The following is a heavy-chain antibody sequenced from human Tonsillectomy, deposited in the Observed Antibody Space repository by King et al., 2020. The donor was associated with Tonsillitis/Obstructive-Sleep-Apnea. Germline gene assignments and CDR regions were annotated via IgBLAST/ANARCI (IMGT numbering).Heavy chain of an antibody. CDR2: IIPIFGTA. D-gene: IGHD1-7*01. CDR1: GGTLSSYA. Sequence: QLVQSGAEVKKPGSSVKFSCKASGGTLSSYAISWVRQAPGQGLEWRGGIIPIFGTANYAQKFQGRVTITADESTSTAYMELSSLRSEDTAVYYCAREQTTSWFDPWGQGTLVTVSS. J-gene: IGHJ5*02. V-gene: IGHV1-69*01. CDR3: AREQTTSWFDP.